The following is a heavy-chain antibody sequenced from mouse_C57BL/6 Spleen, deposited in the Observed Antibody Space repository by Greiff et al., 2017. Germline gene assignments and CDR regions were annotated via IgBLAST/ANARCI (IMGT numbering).Heavy chain of an antibody. CDR2: IDPSDSET. V-gene: IGHV1-52*01. D-gene: IGHD1-1*01. CDR3: ARDYYGSSVYYFDY. CDR1: GYTFTSYW. J-gene: IGHJ2*01. Sequence: QVQLKQPGAELVRPGSSVKLSCKASGYTFTSYWMHWVKQRPIQGLEWIGNIDPSDSETHYNQKFKDKATLTVDKSSSTAYMQLSSLTSEDSAVYYCARDYYGSSVYYFDYWGQGTTLTVSS.